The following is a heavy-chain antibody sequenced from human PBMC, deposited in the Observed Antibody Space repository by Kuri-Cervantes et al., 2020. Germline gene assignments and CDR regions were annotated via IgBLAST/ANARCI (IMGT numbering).Heavy chain of an antibody. J-gene: IGHJ6*03. Sequence: GESLKISCEASGFRFRGSWVTWVRQVPGKGLEWVANINQNGSKKNYVAPVKGRFTISRDNAKRSLYLQMNSLRAEDTALYYCAKGGSAVTTRFYYWYMDVWGKGTTVTVSS. V-gene: IGHV3-7*03. CDR1: GFRFRGSW. D-gene: IGHD6-19*01. CDR2: INQNGSKK. CDR3: AKGGSAVTTRFYYWYMDV.